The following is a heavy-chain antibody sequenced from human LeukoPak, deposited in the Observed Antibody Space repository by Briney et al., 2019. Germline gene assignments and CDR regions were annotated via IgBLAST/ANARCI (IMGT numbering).Heavy chain of an antibody. CDR1: GYTFTNYW. J-gene: IGHJ4*02. CDR2: IYPGDSDT. Sequence: GESLKISCKASGYTFTNYWIGWVRQMPGKGLEWMGIIYPGDSDTRYSPSFQGQVTISADKSISTAYLQWSSLKASDTAMYYCARILRSGVALWFGDEDAYYFDYWGQGTLVTVSS. D-gene: IGHD3-10*01. CDR3: ARILRSGVALWFGDEDAYYFDY. V-gene: IGHV5-51*01.